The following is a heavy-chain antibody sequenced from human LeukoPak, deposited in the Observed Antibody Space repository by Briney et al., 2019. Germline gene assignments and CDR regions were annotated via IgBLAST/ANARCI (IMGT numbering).Heavy chain of an antibody. CDR3: AKFLPTHIVVANYYFDY. V-gene: IGHV3-23*01. CDR1: GFTFSSCA. J-gene: IGHJ4*02. CDR2: ISGSGGST. Sequence: GGSLRLSCAASGFTFSSCAMSWVRQAPGKGLEWVSAISGSGGSTYYADSVKGRSTISRDNSKNTLYLQMNSLRAEDTAVYYCAKFLPTHIVVANYYFDYWGQGTLVTVSS. D-gene: IGHD2-21*01.